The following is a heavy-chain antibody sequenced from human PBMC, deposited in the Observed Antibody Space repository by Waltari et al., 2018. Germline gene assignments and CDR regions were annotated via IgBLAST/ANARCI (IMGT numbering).Heavy chain of an antibody. J-gene: IGHJ6*02. V-gene: IGHV4-4*07. D-gene: IGHD3-3*01. CDR2: IYASGST. Sequence: QVQLQESGPGLVKPSETLSLICNVSGGSISSYYWNWIRQPDGKGLEWIGRIYASGSTSSNPALASRISMSVDTSKNHFSLKLSSVTAADTGVYYCAGSSNFGIYGLDVWGQGTTVVVSS. CDR1: GGSISSYY. CDR3: AGSSNFGIYGLDV.